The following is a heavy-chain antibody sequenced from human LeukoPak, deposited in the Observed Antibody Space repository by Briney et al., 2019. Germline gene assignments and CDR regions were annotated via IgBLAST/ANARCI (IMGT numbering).Heavy chain of an antibody. J-gene: IGHJ4*02. CDR2: IFHSGLT. D-gene: IGHD4-17*01. CDR1: GGSISPHY. V-gene: IGHV4-59*11. CDR3: TREVSTVTFDY. Sequence: SETLSLTCTVSGGSISPHYWTWIRQTPGKGLEWIGYIFHSGLTNYNSALRSRVTLSVDTARNQLSLKLTSVTAADTAVYYCTREVSTVTFDYWGQGTLVAVSS.